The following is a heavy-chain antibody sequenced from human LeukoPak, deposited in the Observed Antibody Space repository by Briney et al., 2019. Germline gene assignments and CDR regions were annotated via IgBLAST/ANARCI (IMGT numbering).Heavy chain of an antibody. CDR3: ARGIAVAGQDAFDI. CDR2: ISAYNGNT. J-gene: IGHJ3*02. CDR1: GYTFTSYG. V-gene: IGHV1-18*01. Sequence: ASVKVSCKASGYTFTSYGISWVRQASGQGLEWMGWISAYNGNTNYAQKLQGRVTMTTDTSTSTAYMELRSLRSDDTAVYYCARGIAVAGQDAFDIWGQGTMVTVSS. D-gene: IGHD6-19*01.